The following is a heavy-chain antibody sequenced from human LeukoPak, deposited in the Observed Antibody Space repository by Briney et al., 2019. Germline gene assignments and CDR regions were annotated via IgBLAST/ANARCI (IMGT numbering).Heavy chain of an antibody. D-gene: IGHD3-10*01. V-gene: IGHV1-2*02. CDR2: INPNSGGT. Sequence: ASVKVSCKASGYTFTGYYMHWVRQAPGQGLEWMGWINPNSGGTNYAQKFQGRVTMTRDTSISTAYMELSRLRSEDTAVYYCATVWFGELSSSYYFDYWGQGTLVTVSS. J-gene: IGHJ4*02. CDR3: ATVWFGELSSSYYFDY. CDR1: GYTFTGYY.